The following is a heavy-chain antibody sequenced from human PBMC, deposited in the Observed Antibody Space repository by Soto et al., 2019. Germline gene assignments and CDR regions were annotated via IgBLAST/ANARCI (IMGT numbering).Heavy chain of an antibody. Sequence: GGSLRLSCAASGFTFSSYGMHWVRQAPGKGLEWVAVISYDGSNKYYADSVKGRFTISRDNSKNTLYLQMNSLRAEDTAVYYCAKDIGFVGATKSTSVHWGQGTLVTVSS. D-gene: IGHD1-26*01. CDR3: AKDIGFVGATKSTSVH. CDR2: ISYDGSNK. J-gene: IGHJ4*02. CDR1: GFTFSSYG. V-gene: IGHV3-30*18.